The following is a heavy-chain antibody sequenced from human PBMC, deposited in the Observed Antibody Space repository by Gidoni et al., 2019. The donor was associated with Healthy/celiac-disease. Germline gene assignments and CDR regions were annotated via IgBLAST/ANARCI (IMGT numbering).Heavy chain of an antibody. J-gene: IGHJ4*02. D-gene: IGHD2-15*01. V-gene: IGHV3-30*18. Sequence: QVQLVESGGGVVQHGRSLRLSCAASGFTFSSYGMHLVRPAPGKGLEWVAVISYDGSNKYYADSVKGRFTISRDNSKNTLYLQMNSLRAEDTAVYYCAKEEAIVVVVAAAGYFDYWGQGTLVTVSS. CDR1: GFTFSSYG. CDR2: ISYDGSNK. CDR3: AKEEAIVVVVAAAGYFDY.